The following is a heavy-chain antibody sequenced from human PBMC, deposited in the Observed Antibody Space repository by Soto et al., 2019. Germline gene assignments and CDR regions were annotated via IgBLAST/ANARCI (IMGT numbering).Heavy chain of an antibody. Sequence: GGSLRLSCAASGFNFRTYSMNWVRQAPGKGLECVSSITTSTTYTFYADSVKGRFTISRDDAKNSLYLQMNSLRAEDTAVYYCARDQEGGMDVWGQGTTVTVSS. CDR1: GFNFRTYS. CDR3: ARDQEGGMDV. CDR2: ITTSTTYT. J-gene: IGHJ6*02. V-gene: IGHV3-21*01.